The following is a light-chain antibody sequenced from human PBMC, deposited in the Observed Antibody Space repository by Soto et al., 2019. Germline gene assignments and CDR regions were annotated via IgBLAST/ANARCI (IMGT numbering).Light chain of an antibody. CDR2: RDS. Sequence: SYELTQPLSVSVALGQTARITCGGNNIGSKNVHWYQQEPGQAPVLVIYRDSYRPSGIPERFSGSNSGNTATLTISRAQAGDEADYYCQMWDSSTAHMVFGGGTQLTVL. J-gene: IGLJ2*01. CDR1: NIGSKN. CDR3: QMWDSSTAHMV. V-gene: IGLV3-9*01.